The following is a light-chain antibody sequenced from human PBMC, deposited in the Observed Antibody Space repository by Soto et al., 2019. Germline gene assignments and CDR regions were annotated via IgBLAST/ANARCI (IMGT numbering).Light chain of an antibody. V-gene: IGKV1-39*01. CDR1: QSISSY. CDR3: QQFNNWQLT. CDR2: AAS. J-gene: IGKJ4*01. Sequence: DLQMTQSPSSLSASVGDRVTITCRASQSISSYLNWYQQKPGKAPKLLIYAASSLQRGVPSRFSGSGSGTDFTLTISSLQPEDFATYYCQQFNNWQLTFGGGTKVEIK.